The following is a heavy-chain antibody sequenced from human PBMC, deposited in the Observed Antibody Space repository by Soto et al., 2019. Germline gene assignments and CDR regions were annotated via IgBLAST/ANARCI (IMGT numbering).Heavy chain of an antibody. CDR2: IYHSGST. CDR3: ARVQDYDILTGYYSGEAFDI. CDR1: SGSISSSNW. J-gene: IGHJ3*02. D-gene: IGHD3-9*01. Sequence: QVQLQESGPGLVKPSGTLSLTCAVSSGSISSSNWWSWVRQPPGKGLEWIGEIYHSGSTNYNPSLQRRVTISVDKSKNQFSLKLSSVTAADTAVYYCARVQDYDILTGYYSGEAFDIWGQGTMVTVSS. V-gene: IGHV4-4*02.